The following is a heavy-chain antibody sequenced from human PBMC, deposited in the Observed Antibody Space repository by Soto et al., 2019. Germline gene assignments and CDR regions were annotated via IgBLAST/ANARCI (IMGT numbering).Heavy chain of an antibody. Sequence: QVQLVQSGAEVKKPGSSVKVSCKAPGGTFSTYAISWVRQAPGQGLEWMGGVIPIFGTPKYAQKFQGRVTITADESTSTGYMELRSPGSEDTAVYYCARSQGGSSSLDIYYYYYYGMDVWGQGTTVTVSS. J-gene: IGHJ6*02. CDR2: VIPIFGTP. CDR1: GGTFSTYA. CDR3: ARSQGGSSSLDIYYYYYYGMDV. V-gene: IGHV1-69*01. D-gene: IGHD2-15*01.